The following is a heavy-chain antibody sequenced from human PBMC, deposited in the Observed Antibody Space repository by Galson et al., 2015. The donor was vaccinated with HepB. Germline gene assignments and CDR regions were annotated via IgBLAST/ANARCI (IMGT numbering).Heavy chain of an antibody. D-gene: IGHD2-2*01. CDR2: ISVYNGNT. J-gene: IGHJ6*03. V-gene: IGHV1-18*01. Sequence: SVKVSCKASGYFFTSYDISWVRQAPGQGLEWMGWISVYNGNTHYAEKLQGRVTMTTDTSTSTAYMELRSLRSDDTAVYYCARSVQRDLPAAIDLDDYADDKLPPLDLFYYYMDVWGRGTTVTVTS. CDR3: ARSVQRDLPAAIDLDDYADDKLPPLDLFYYYMDV. CDR1: GYFFTSYD.